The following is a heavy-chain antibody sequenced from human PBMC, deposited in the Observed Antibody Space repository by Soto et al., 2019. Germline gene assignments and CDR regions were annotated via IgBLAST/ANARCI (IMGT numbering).Heavy chain of an antibody. D-gene: IGHD3-22*01. CDR3: ARDVNYYDSSGYYPDFDY. CDR1: GFTFSSYW. V-gene: IGHV3-7*05. CDR2: IKQDGSEK. Sequence: PGGSRRLSCAASGFTFSSYWMSWVRQAPGKGLEWVANIKQDGSEKYYVDSVKGRFTISRDNAKNSLYLQMNSLRAEDTAVYYFARDVNYYDSSGYYPDFDYWGQGTLVTVSS. J-gene: IGHJ4*02.